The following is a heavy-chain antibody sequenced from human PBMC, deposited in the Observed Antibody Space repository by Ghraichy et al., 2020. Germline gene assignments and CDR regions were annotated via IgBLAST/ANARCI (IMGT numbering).Heavy chain of an antibody. CDR3: ARLRGGYGMDV. J-gene: IGHJ6*02. Sequence: SETLSLTCAVYGGSFSGYYWSWIRQPPGKGLEWIGEINHSGSTNYNPSLKSRVTISVDTSKNQFSLKLSSVTAADTAVYYCARLRGGYGMDVWGQGTTVTVSS. CDR1: GGSFSGYY. CDR2: INHSGST. D-gene: IGHD3-16*01. V-gene: IGHV4-34*01.